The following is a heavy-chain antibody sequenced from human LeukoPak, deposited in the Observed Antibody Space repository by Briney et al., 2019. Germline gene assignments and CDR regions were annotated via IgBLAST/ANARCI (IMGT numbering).Heavy chain of an antibody. V-gene: IGHV1-2*02. CDR2: INPNSGGT. D-gene: IGHD3-22*01. J-gene: IGHJ4*02. CDR3: ARGPTYYYDSSGYYWGYYFDY. Sequence: GASVKVSCKASGYTFTGYYMHWVRQAPGQGLEWMGWINPNSGGTNYAQKFQGRATMTRDTSISTAYMELSRLRSDDTAVYYCARGPTYYYDSSGYYWGYYFDYWGQGTLVTVSS. CDR1: GYTFTGYY.